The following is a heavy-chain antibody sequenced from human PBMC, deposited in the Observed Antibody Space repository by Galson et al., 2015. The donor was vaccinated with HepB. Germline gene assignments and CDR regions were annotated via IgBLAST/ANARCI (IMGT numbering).Heavy chain of an antibody. V-gene: IGHV1-46*01. CDR1: GYTFTNYY. D-gene: IGHD6-13*01. Sequence: SVKVSCKASGYTFTNYYMHWVRQAPGQGLEWMGIITPTGGSTSYAQRFQGRVTMTRDTSTSTLYMEVRNLRSEDTAVYYCARGRRAAAAAGGYLPHWGQGTLVTVFS. CDR2: ITPTGGST. CDR3: ARGRRAAAAAGGYLPH. J-gene: IGHJ1*01.